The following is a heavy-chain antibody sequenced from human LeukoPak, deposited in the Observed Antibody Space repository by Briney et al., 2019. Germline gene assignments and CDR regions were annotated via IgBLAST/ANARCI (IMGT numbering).Heavy chain of an antibody. V-gene: IGHV1-69*13. J-gene: IGHJ3*02. CDR3: ARVEYYDSSGYYLDAFDI. CDR1: GGTFSSYA. CDR2: IIPIFGTA. D-gene: IGHD3-22*01. Sequence: SVKVSCKSSGGTFSSYAISWVRQAPGQGLEWMGGIIPIFGTANYAQKFQGRVTITADESTSTAYMELSSLRSEDTAVYYCARVEYYDSSGYYLDAFDIWGQGTMVTVSS.